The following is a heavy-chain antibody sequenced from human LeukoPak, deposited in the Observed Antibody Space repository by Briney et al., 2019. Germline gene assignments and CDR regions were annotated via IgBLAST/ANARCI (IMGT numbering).Heavy chain of an antibody. CDR1: GFTFSSFS. CDR3: AELGITMIGGV. D-gene: IGHD3-10*02. J-gene: IGHJ6*04. CDR2: ISSSGSTI. V-gene: IGHV3-48*04. Sequence: GGSLRLSCAASGFTFSSFSMNWIRQAPGKGLEWVSYISSSGSTIYYADSVKGRFTISRDNAKNSLYLQMNSLRAEDTAVYYCAELGITMIGGVWGKGTTVTISS.